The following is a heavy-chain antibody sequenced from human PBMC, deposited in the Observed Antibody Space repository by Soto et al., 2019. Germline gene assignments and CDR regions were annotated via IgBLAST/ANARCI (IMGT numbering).Heavy chain of an antibody. D-gene: IGHD3-10*01. J-gene: IGHJ6*02. CDR1: GYTFTSYG. V-gene: IGHV1-18*01. CDR3: ARDEGVRGVTDYGMDV. Sequence: QVQLVQSGAEVKKPGASVKVSCKASGYTFTSYGISWVRQAPGQGLEWMGWISAYNGNTNYAQKLQGRVTMTTDTSTSTAHMELRSLRSDDTAVYYCARDEGVRGVTDYGMDVWGQGTTVTVSS. CDR2: ISAYNGNT.